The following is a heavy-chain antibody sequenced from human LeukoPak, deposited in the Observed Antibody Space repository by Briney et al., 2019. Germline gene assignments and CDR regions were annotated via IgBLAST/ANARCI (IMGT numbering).Heavy chain of an antibody. CDR1: GGSISSYY. CDR3: ARQPSGYYDKSGYYPYYFDY. CDR2: IFYTGGT. Sequence: PSETLSLTCTVSGGSISSYYWSWVRQPPGKGLEWIGYIFYTGGTRYDASLESRVTISLDTSKNQFSLKLSSVTAADTAVYYCARQPSGYYDKSGYYPYYFDYWGQGALVTVPS. D-gene: IGHD3-22*01. J-gene: IGHJ4*02. V-gene: IGHV4-59*08.